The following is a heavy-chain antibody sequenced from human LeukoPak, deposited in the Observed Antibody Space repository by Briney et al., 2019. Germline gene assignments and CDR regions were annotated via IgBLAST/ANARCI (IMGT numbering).Heavy chain of an antibody. Sequence: ASVKVSYKVSGYTLTELSMHWVRQAPGKGLEWMGGFDPEDGETIYAQKFQGRVTMTEDTSTDTAYMELSSPRSEDTAVYYCATEMGGYDYNWFDPWGQGTLVTVSS. J-gene: IGHJ5*02. CDR1: GYTLTELS. CDR3: ATEMGGYDYNWFDP. CDR2: FDPEDGET. V-gene: IGHV1-24*01. D-gene: IGHD5-12*01.